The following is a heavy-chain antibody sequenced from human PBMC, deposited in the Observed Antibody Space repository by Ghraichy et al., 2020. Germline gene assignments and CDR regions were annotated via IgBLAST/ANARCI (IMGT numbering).Heavy chain of an antibody. CDR3: ATVPSSTSLIDY. V-gene: IGHV3-72*01. CDR2: IRRKANSYTT. Sequence: GGSLRLSCAASGFTFSDHHMDWVRQAPGKGLEWVGRIRRKANSYTTEYAASVKGRFTISRDDSKNSLYLQMNSLKTEDTAVYYCATVPSSTSLIDYWGQGTLVTVSS. CDR1: GFTFSDHH. J-gene: IGHJ4*02. D-gene: IGHD2/OR15-2a*01.